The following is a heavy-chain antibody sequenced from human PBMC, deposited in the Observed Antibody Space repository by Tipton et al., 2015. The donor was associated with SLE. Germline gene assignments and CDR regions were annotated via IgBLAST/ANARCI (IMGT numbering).Heavy chain of an antibody. J-gene: IGHJ3*02. D-gene: IGHD3-16*01. CDR1: GGSFSGYY. CDR2: INHSGST. CDR3: VRGPWRIMITFGNGDAFDI. V-gene: IGHV4-34*01. Sequence: TLSLTCAVYGGSFSGYYWSWIRQPPGKGLEWIGEINHSGSTNYNPSLKSRVTISVDTSKNQFSLKLSSVTAADTAVYYCVRGPWRIMITFGNGDAFDIWGQGTMVTVSS.